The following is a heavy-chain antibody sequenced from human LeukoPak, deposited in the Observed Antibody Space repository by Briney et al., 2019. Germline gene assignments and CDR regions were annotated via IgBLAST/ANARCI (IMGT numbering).Heavy chain of an antibody. CDR1: GFTFGSYS. CDR3: ARDLERSRANNWFDA. J-gene: IGHJ5*02. Sequence: SGGSLRLSCAASGFTFGSYSMNWVRQAPGKGLEWVATISISSTYIYYSDSVRGRFTISRDNANNSLFLEMNSLRAEDTAMYYCARDLERSRANNWFDAWGQGTLVTVSS. D-gene: IGHD1-1*01. V-gene: IGHV3-21*01. CDR2: ISISSTYI.